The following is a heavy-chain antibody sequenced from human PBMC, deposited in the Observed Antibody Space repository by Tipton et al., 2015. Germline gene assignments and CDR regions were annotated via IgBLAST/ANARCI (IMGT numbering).Heavy chain of an antibody. Sequence: TLSLTCTVSGGSFSDYYWSWIRQSPGEGLEWIGYIYYSGSTNYNPSLRSRVAMSMDTSKNQFSLKLSSVIAADTAVYYCACQDYDSLTRDYQTVDYGGQGTLVTVSS. J-gene: IGHJ4*02. CDR2: IYYSGST. CDR3: ACQDYDSLTRDYQTVDY. V-gene: IGHV4-59*01. CDR1: GGSFSDYY. D-gene: IGHD3-9*01.